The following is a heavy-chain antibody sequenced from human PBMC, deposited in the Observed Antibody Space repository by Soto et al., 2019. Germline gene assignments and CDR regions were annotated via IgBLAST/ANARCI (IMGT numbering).Heavy chain of an antibody. J-gene: IGHJ6*02. CDR1: GYTFSTYY. V-gene: IGHV1-46*01. CDR2: ISPSGGST. D-gene: IGHD1-26*01. Sequence: ASVKVSCKASGYTFSTYYMHWVRQAPGQGLEWMAIISPSGGSTTYPQKFQGRVTMTRDTSTGTVYMELSSLRSEDTAVYYCVRSAHQRENYYGLDVWGQGTTVTVTS. CDR3: VRSAHQRENYYGLDV.